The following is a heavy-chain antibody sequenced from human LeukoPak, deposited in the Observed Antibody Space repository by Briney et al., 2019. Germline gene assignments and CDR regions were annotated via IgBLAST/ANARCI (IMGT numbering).Heavy chain of an antibody. V-gene: IGHV4-39*07. CDR3: ASAPATYYDFWSGYYDAFDI. CDR1: GGSISSSSYY. CDR2: IYYSGST. Sequence: PSETLSLTCTVSGGSISSSSYYWGWIRQPPGKGLEWIGSIYYSGSTYYNPSLKSRVTISVDTSKNQFSLKLSSVTAADTAVYYCASAPATYYDFWSGYYDAFDIWGQGTMVTVSS. J-gene: IGHJ3*02. D-gene: IGHD3-3*01.